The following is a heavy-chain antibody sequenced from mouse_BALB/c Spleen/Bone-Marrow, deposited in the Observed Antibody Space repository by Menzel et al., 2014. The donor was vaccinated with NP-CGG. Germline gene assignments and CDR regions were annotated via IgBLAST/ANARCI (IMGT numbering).Heavy chain of an antibody. J-gene: IGHJ4*01. CDR3: AKHRSVYPYAMDY. Sequence: VQGVESGPGLVAPSQSLSITCTVSGFSLSDYGVSWIRQSPGKGLEWLGVIWGGGKEYYNSVLKSRLSINKDNSKSQVFLKMYSLQTDDTAIYYCAKHRSVYPYAMDYWGQGTSVTVPS. D-gene: IGHD2-10*02. CDR1: GFSLSDYG. CDR2: IWGGGKE. V-gene: IGHV2-6-5*01.